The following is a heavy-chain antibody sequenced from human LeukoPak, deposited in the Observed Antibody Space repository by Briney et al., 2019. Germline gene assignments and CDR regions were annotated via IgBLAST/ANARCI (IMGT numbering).Heavy chain of an antibody. V-gene: IGHV3-48*01. Sequence: GGSLRLSCAASGFTFSSYSMNWVRQAPGKGLEWVSYISSSSSTIYYADSVKGRFTISRDNAKNSLYLQMNSLRVEDTAIYYCARDRGGYYYYPLDYWGQGILVTVSS. CDR1: GFTFSSYS. CDR3: ARDRGGYYYYPLDY. J-gene: IGHJ4*02. CDR2: ISSSSSTI. D-gene: IGHD3-22*01.